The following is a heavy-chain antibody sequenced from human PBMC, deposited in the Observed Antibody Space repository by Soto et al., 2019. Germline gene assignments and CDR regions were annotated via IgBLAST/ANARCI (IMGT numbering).Heavy chain of an antibody. CDR3: AHRAAAVEPTGAEYFHH. CDR1: GFSLSTSGVG. J-gene: IGHJ1*01. Sequence: SGPTLVNPTQTLTLTCSFSGFSLSTSGVGVGWIRQPPGKALEWLALIYWDDDKRYSPSLKSRLTITKDTSENQVVLTMTNMDPVDTATYYCAHRAAAVEPTGAEYFHHWGQGNLVTVSS. CDR2: IYWDDDK. V-gene: IGHV2-5*02. D-gene: IGHD6-25*01.